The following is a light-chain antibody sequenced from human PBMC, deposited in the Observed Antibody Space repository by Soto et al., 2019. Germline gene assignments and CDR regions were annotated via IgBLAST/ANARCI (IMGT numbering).Light chain of an antibody. V-gene: IGKV1-5*03. CDR3: QQYNGYPRT. J-gene: IGKJ1*01. CDR2: KAS. CDR1: QSISTW. Sequence: DIQMTQSPSTLSASVGDRVTITCRASQSISTWLAWYQRKPGKARKLLIYKASSLESGVPSRFSGSGSGTEFTLTISSLQPDDFATYYCQQYNGYPRTFGQGTKVEIK.